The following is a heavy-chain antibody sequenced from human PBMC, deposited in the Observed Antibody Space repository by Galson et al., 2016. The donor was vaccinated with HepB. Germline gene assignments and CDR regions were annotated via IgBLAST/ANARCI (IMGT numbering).Heavy chain of an antibody. J-gene: IGHJ6*02. CDR1: GFTFRNYG. CDR2: ISRSGDST. CDR3: ARALGSSSYGMDV. Sequence: SLRLSCAASGFTFRNYGMTWVRQAPGKGLEVVSSISRSGDSTDYADSVKGRFTISRDNSKNTLSLQMNSLRAEDTAVYYCARALGSSSYGMDVWGQGTTVTVSS. D-gene: IGHD6-6*01. V-gene: IGHV3-23*01.